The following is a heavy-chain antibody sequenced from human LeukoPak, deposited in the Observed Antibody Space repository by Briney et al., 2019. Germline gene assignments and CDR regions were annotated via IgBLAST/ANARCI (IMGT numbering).Heavy chain of an antibody. J-gene: IGHJ4*02. D-gene: IGHD3-16*01. CDR2: IYPGDSDT. V-gene: IGHV5-51*01. Sequence: GESLKISCQGSGYTFSSYWIGWVRRMPRKGLEWMGIIYPGDSDTRYSPSFQGQVTISADKSISTAYLQWSSLKISDTAIYYCARRLTSHEAFDYWGQGTLVTVSS. CDR3: ARRLTSHEAFDY. CDR1: GYTFSSYW.